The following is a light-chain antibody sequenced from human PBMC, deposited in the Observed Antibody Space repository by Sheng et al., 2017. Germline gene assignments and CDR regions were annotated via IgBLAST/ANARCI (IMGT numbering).Light chain of an antibody. Sequence: EIVLTQSPGTLSLSPGERVTLSCRASQTVGSSYLAWYQQKPGQAPRLVIYDASSRATGIPDRFSGSGSGTDFTLTISSLHPEDFATYYCQQSYSTPRTFGQGTKLEIK. CDR3: QQSYSTPRT. CDR1: QTVGSSY. J-gene: IGKJ2*01. V-gene: IGKV3D-20*02. CDR2: DAS.